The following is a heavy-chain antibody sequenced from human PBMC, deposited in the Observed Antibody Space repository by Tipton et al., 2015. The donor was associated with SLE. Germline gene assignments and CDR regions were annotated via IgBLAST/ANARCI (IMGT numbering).Heavy chain of an antibody. V-gene: IGHV3-23*01. CDR2: ISGSGGST. J-gene: IGHJ4*02. Sequence: SLRLSCAASGFTFSSYAMSWVRQAPGKGLEWVSAISGSGGSTYYADPVKGRFTISRDNSKSTLYLQMNSLRAEDTAVYYCAKATDYDFWSGYSYWGQGTLVTVSS. D-gene: IGHD3-3*01. CDR1: GFTFSSYA. CDR3: AKATDYDFWSGYSY.